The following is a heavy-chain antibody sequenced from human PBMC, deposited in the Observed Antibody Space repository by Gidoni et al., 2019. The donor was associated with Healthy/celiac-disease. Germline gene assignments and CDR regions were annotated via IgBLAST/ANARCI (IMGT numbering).Heavy chain of an antibody. CDR1: GGSISSGGYS. CDR3: ASNKDDYGDYGLFDY. J-gene: IGHJ4*02. D-gene: IGHD4-17*01. V-gene: IGHV4-30-2*01. CDR2: IYHSGST. Sequence: QLQLQASGSGLVKPSQTLSLTCAVSGGSISSGGYSWSWIRQPPGKGLEWIGYIYHSGSTYYNPSLKSRVTISVDRSKNQFSLKLSSVTAADTAVYYCASNKDDYGDYGLFDYWGQGTLVTVSS.